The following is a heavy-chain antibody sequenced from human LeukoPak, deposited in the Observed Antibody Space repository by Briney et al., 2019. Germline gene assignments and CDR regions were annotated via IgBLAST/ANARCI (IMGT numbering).Heavy chain of an antibody. D-gene: IGHD7-27*01. J-gene: IGHJ4*02. CDR2: ISSSGSDI. CDR1: GFTFSNYE. V-gene: IGHV3-48*03. Sequence: PGGSLRLSCAASGFTFSNYEMHWVRQAPGKGLEWVSYISSSGSDIYYADSVKGRFTISRDNAKNSLYLHMNSLRAEDTAVYYCARDLNWETYWGQGTLVSVSS. CDR3: ARDLNWETY.